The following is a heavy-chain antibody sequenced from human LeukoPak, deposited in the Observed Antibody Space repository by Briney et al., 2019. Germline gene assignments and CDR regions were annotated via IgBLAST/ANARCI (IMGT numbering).Heavy chain of an antibody. CDR1: GGTISSCSYY. J-gene: IGHJ4*02. CDR2: IYYSGST. CDR3: ASTRTMTSLGLDY. D-gene: IGHD3-22*01. Sequence: SDSLSVTCNASGGTISSCSYYWGRIRPPPGNGLEWRGSIYYSGSTYYNPSLKSRVTISVDTSKNQFSLKLSSVTAADTAVYYCASTRTMTSLGLDYWGQGTLVTVSS. V-gene: IGHV4-39*01.